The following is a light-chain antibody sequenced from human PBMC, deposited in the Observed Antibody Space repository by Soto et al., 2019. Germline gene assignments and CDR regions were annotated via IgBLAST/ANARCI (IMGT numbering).Light chain of an antibody. CDR1: QSVSSY. CDR3: QQRSNWPLVT. Sequence: EIVLTQSPATLSLSPGERATLSCRASQSVSSYLAWYQQKPGQAPRLLIYDASNRATGIPARFSGSGSGTYFTLTISSLEPEDFAVYYWQQRSNWPLVTFGPGTKVYIK. J-gene: IGKJ3*01. CDR2: DAS. V-gene: IGKV3-11*01.